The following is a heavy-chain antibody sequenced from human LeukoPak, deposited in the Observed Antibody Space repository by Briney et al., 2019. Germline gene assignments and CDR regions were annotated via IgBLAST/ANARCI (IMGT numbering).Heavy chain of an antibody. CDR1: GGSISSSSYY. D-gene: IGHD6-13*01. CDR2: IHRSGST. Sequence: KPSETLSLTCTVSGGSISSSSYYWGWIRQPPGKGLEWIGEIHRSGSTYYNPSLESRLTMSLDKSKNQFSLNLYSMAAAGTAVYFCATGGSSWNEYWGQGTLVTVSS. J-gene: IGHJ4*02. V-gene: IGHV4-39*07. CDR3: ATGGSSWNEY.